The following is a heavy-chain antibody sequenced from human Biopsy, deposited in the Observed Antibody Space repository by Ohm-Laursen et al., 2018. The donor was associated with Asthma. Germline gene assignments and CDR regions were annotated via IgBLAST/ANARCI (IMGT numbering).Heavy chain of an antibody. J-gene: IGHJ5*02. Sequence: SVKVSCKASGYTFIGCHIHWMRQAPGQGLEWMGRINPNSGGTNYAQKFQGRVTMTRDTSISTAYMEVSRLRSDDTAVYYCARGQKSAGDRWFDPWGPGTLVTVSS. CDR2: INPNSGGT. CDR3: ARGQKSAGDRWFDP. CDR1: GYTFIGCH. V-gene: IGHV1-2*06. D-gene: IGHD6-13*01.